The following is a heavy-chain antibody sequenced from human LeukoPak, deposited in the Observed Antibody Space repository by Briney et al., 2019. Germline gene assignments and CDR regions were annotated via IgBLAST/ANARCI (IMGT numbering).Heavy chain of an antibody. V-gene: IGHV4-39*07. D-gene: IGHD3-3*01. CDR2: IYYSGST. CDR1: GGSISSSSFY. CDR3: ARAPNHDFRYYYYYMDV. J-gene: IGHJ6*03. Sequence: SETLSLTCTVSGGSISSSSFYWGWIRQPPGKGLEWIGSIYYSGSTYYNPSLKSRVTISVDTSKNQFSLKLSSVTAADTAVYYCARAPNHDFRYYYYYMDVWGKGTTVTVSS.